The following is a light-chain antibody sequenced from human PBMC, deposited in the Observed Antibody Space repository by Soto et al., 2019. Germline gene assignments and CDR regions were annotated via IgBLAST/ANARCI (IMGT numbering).Light chain of an antibody. J-gene: IGLJ1*01. Sequence: QSVLTQPPSVSGAPGQRVTISCTGSSSNIGAGYGVHWYQQLPGTGPKLLIYANNNRPSGVPDRFSGSKSGTSASLAITGLRAEDEADYYCQSYDSSLSGYVFGTGTKVTVL. CDR2: ANN. V-gene: IGLV1-40*01. CDR3: QSYDSSLSGYV. CDR1: SSNIGAGYG.